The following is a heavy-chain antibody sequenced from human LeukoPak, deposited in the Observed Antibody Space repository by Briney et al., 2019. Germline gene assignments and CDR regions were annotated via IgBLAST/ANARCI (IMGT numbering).Heavy chain of an antibody. D-gene: IGHD6-13*01. CDR3: AKDRETTASGTFDF. V-gene: IGHV3-30*18. CDR2: ISYDGSNK. CDR1: GFTFSSYG. Sequence: GGSLRLSCAASGFTFSSYGMHWVRQAPGKGLEWGAVISYDGSNKGYADSVKGRFTISRDSSNNTLYLQMNSLRAEDTGVYFCAKDRETTASGTFDFRGQGTLVTVSS. J-gene: IGHJ4*02.